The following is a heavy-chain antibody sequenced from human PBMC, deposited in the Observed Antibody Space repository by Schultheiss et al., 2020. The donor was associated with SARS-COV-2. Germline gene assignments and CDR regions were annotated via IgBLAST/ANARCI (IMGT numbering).Heavy chain of an antibody. CDR3: VFTNYDFWSGYDY. V-gene: IGHV3-23*01. J-gene: IGHJ4*02. Sequence: GSLRLSCAASGFTFSSYAMHWVRQAPGKGLEWVSTISGSGGSTYYADSVKGRFTISRDNSKNTLYLQMNSLRAEDTAVYYCVFTNYDFWSGYDYWGQGTLVTVSS. CDR1: GFTFSSYA. CDR2: ISGSGGST. D-gene: IGHD3-3*01.